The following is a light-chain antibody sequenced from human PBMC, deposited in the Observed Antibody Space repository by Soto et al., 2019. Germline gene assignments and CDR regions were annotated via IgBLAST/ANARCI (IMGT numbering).Light chain of an antibody. CDR3: AAWDDSLNGPGYV. CDR1: SSNIGSNT. V-gene: IGLV1-44*01. Sequence: QAVVTQSPSASGTPGQRVTISCSGSSSNIGSNTVNWYQQLPGTAPKLLIYSNNQRPSGVPDRFSGSKSGTSASLAISGLQSEDEADYYCAAWDDSLNGPGYVFGTGTKVTVL. J-gene: IGLJ1*01. CDR2: SNN.